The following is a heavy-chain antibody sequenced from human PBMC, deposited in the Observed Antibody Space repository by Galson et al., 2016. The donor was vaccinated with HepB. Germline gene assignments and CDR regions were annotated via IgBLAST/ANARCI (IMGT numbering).Heavy chain of an antibody. V-gene: IGHV3-53*01. CDR2: LYSAGGT. CDR3: TKSNTTKFPSYYYYGMDV. J-gene: IGHJ6*02. Sequence: SLRLSCAVSGFSVSDNFMSWVRLAPGKGLEWVSTLYSAGGTYYADSIKGRATISRDISNNTLFLEVKRLRVEDTAVHYCTKSNTTKFPSYYYYGMDVWGQGTAVTVSS. CDR1: GFSVSDNF. D-gene: IGHD1-1*01.